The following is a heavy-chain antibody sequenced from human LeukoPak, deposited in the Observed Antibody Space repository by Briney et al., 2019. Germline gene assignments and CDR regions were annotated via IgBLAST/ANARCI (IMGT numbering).Heavy chain of an antibody. CDR2: IKQDGSAK. CDR1: GFTFSSYW. CDR3: AKGTYDFSS. D-gene: IGHD3-3*01. J-gene: IGHJ5*02. Sequence: PGGSLRLSCTASGFTFSSYWMSWVRQAPGKGLEWVANIKQDGSAKYYVDSVKDRFTISRDNAKNTLYLQMNSLGAEDTAVYYCAKGTYDFSSWGQGTLVTVSS. V-gene: IGHV3-7*01.